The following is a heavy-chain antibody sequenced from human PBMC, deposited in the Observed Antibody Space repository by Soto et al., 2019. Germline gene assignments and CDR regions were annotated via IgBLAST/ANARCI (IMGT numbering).Heavy chain of an antibody. D-gene: IGHD3-10*01. CDR1: GYSFTGHY. J-gene: IGHJ4*02. CDR3: ARGPSDPFNYGLYYLDS. Sequence: ASVKVSCKASGYSFTGHYIHWVRQAPGQGLEWVGWISPSSGGANYARKFQGRVTLTRDTSITTVYMDLSRLRSDDTAVYFCARGPSDPFNYGLYYLDSWGQGTPVTVSS. V-gene: IGHV1-2*02. CDR2: ISPSSGGA.